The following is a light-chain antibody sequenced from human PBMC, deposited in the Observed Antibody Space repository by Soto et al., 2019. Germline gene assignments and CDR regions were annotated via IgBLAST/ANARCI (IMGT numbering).Light chain of an antibody. CDR2: EVT. CDR1: SSDVGIYNY. V-gene: IGLV2-14*01. CDR3: SSYTTSSTRV. Sequence: QSVLTQSASVSGSPGQSIAISCTGSSSDVGIYNYVSWYQQHPGKVPKLIIYEVTNRPSGVSNRFSGSKSGNTASLTISGLQAEDEADYYCSSYTTSSTRVFGNGTKVTVL. J-gene: IGLJ1*01.